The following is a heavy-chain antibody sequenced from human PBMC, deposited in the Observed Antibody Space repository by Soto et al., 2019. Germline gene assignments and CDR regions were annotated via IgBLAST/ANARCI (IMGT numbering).Heavy chain of an antibody. CDR1: GFTFSDYA. CDR3: AKGPQGYSLTGYYVPYAPSDY. D-gene: IGHD3-9*01. CDR2: MSGSGGST. Sequence: PGGSLRLSCAASGFTFSDYAMSWVRQAPGKGLEWVSVMSGSGGSTYYADSVKGRFTISRDDSKNTQYLQMNSLRAEDTGIYYCAKGPQGYSLTGYYVPYAPSDYWGQGTLVTGSS. J-gene: IGHJ4*02. V-gene: IGHV3-23*01.